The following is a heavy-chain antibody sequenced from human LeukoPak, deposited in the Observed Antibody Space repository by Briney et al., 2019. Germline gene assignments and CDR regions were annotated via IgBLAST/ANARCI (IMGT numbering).Heavy chain of an antibody. D-gene: IGHD3-9*01. Sequence: SETLSLACAVYGGSISSGGYSWSWIRQPPGKGLERIGYIYYSGSTYYNPSLKSRVTISVDTSKNQFSLKLSSVTAADTAVYYCARSHRYYDILTGSAFGAFDIWGQGTMVTVSS. V-gene: IGHV4-30-4*07. CDR3: ARSHRYYDILTGSAFGAFDI. CDR1: GGSISSGGYS. J-gene: IGHJ3*02. CDR2: IYYSGST.